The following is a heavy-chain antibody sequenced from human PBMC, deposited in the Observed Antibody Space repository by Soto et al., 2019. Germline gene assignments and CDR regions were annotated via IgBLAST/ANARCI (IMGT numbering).Heavy chain of an antibody. CDR2: IYYSGST. CDR1: GGSISSGGYY. CDR3: ARGGGRAFDS. Sequence: QVQLQESGPGLVKPSQTLSLTCTVSGGSISSGGYYWSWIRQHPGKGLEYIAYIYYSGSTYYNPSLKXXIXMXXDTSKNQFCLKLGSVTAADTAVYYCARGGGRAFDSWGQGTLVTVSS. V-gene: IGHV4-31*01. D-gene: IGHD3-16*01. J-gene: IGHJ4*02.